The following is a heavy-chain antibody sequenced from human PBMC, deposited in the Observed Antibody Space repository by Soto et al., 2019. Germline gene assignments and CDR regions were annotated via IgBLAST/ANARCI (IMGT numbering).Heavy chain of an antibody. J-gene: IGHJ6*02. CDR2: IYYSGST. CDR3: ARVPTYGDYGPYYYYGMDV. CDR1: GGSISSGGYY. V-gene: IGHV4-31*03. D-gene: IGHD4-17*01. Sequence: NPSETLSLTCTVSGGSISSGGYYWSWIRQHPGKGLEWIGYIYYSGSTYYNPSLKSRVTISVDTSKNQFSLKLSSVTAADTAVYYCARVPTYGDYGPYYYYGMDVWGQGTTVTVSS.